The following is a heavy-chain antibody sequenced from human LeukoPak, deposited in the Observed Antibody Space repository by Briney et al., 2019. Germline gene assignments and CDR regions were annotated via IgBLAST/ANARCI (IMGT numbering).Heavy chain of an antibody. V-gene: IGHV3-23*01. D-gene: IGHD3-22*01. J-gene: IGHJ4*02. CDR2: ISGSGDNT. Sequence: GGSLRLSCAASGFTFSSYAMSWVRQAPGKGLEWVSGISGSGDNTYYADSVKGRFTISRDNSKNTLYVQVNSLGTEDTAAYYCAKGSYYDSSGSFYFDYWGQGTLVIVSS. CDR1: GFTFSSYA. CDR3: AKGSYYDSSGSFYFDY.